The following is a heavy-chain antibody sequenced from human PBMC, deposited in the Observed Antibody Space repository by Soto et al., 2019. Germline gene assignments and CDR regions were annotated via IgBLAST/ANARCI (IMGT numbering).Heavy chain of an antibody. CDR3: AKGWRPDWLLLPLLDY. CDR2: ISYDGSNK. D-gene: IGHD3-9*01. CDR1: GFTFSSYG. J-gene: IGHJ4*02. V-gene: IGHV3-30*18. Sequence: GGSLRLSCAASGFTFSSYGMHWVRQAPGKGLEWVAVISYDGSNKYYADSVKGRFTISRDNSKNTLYLQMNSLRAEDTAVYYCAKGWRPDWLLLPLLDYWGQGTLVTVSS.